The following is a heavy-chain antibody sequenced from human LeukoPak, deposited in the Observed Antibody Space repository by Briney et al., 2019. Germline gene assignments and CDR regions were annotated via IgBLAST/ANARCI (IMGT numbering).Heavy chain of an antibody. V-gene: IGHV1-18*01. J-gene: IGHJ4*02. Sequence: ASVKVSCKASGGTFSSYAISWVRQAPGQGLEWMGWISAYNGNTNYAQKLQGRVTMTTDTSTSTAYMELRSLRSDDTAVYYCASGGVPAPRFDYWGQGTLVTVSS. CDR1: GGTFSSYA. D-gene: IGHD2-2*01. CDR2: ISAYNGNT. CDR3: ASGGVPAPRFDY.